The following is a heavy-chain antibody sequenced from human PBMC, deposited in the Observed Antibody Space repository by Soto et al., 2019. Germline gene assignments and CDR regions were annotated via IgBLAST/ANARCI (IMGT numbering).Heavy chain of an antibody. CDR2: ISYSGTT. CDR1: GDSVTSGNYY. D-gene: IGHD3-10*01. J-gene: IGHJ4*02. V-gene: IGHV4-61*01. Sequence: SETLSLTCSVSGDSVTSGNYYWAWIRQPPGKGLEWIGYISYSGTTNYNPSLESRVTMSLDTSTNHFSLKLSSVTAADTAVHYCARGGYNYNSYYHIHFFDYWGQGTLVTVSS. CDR3: ARGGYNYNSYYHIHFFDY.